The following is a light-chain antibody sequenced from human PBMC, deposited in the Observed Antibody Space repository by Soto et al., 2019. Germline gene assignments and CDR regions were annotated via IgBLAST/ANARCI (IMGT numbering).Light chain of an antibody. V-gene: IGLV2-14*03. Sequence: QSALTQPASVSGSPGQSITISCTGTASDVGGYNFVSWYQKHPGKAPKLIIYDVSDRASGVSNRFSGSKSGNTASLTISGLQAEDEGDYYCCSYSSGTTPGVFGTGTKLTVL. CDR1: ASDVGGYNF. J-gene: IGLJ1*01. CDR3: CSYSSGTTPGV. CDR2: DVS.